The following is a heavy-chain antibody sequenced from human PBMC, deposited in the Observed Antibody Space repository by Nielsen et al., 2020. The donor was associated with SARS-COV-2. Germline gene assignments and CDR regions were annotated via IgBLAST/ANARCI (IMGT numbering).Heavy chain of an antibody. D-gene: IGHD3-10*02. CDR3: TRVRGYYVWFDP. J-gene: IGHJ5*02. Sequence: GESLKISCTASGFTFGDYAMSWFRQAPGKGLEWVGFIRSKTYGGTIEYAASVKGRFTISRDDSKSIAYLQMNSLKTEDTAVYHCTRVRGYYVWFDPWGQGTLVIVSS. V-gene: IGHV3-49*03. CDR1: GFTFGDYA. CDR2: IRSKTYGGTI.